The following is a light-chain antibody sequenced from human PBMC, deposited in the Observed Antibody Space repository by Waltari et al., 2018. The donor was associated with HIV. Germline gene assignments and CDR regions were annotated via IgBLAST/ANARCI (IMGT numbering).Light chain of an antibody. J-gene: IGKJ5*01. CDR2: DAS. CDR3: QQYGSSPT. Sequence: ELVLTQFPATLYLSPGERASLSCGASQSVSSTYLAWYQQKPGRAPRLLIYDASSRATGIPDRFSGSGSGTDFTLTISRLEPEDFAVYYCQQYGSSPTFGLGTRLEIK. V-gene: IGKV3D-20*01. CDR1: QSVSSTY.